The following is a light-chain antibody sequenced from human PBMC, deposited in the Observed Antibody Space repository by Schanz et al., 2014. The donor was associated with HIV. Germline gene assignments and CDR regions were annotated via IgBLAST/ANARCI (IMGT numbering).Light chain of an antibody. J-gene: IGKJ1*01. CDR1: QRLSSSY. CDR2: ATS. Sequence: IVLTQSPGTLSLSPGDRATLSCRASQRLSSSYLAWYQQKRDQPPRLVIYATSTRAAGIPDRFSGTGSGTDVTLTISRLEPEDFAVYYCQQYGNSPRTFGQGTKVEI. CDR3: QQYGNSPRT. V-gene: IGKV3-20*01.